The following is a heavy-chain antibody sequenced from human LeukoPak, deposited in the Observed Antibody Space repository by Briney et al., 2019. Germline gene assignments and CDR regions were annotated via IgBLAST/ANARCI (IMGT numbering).Heavy chain of an antibody. CDR1: GYTFIAYY. V-gene: IGHV1-2*02. CDR2: INPNSGGT. D-gene: IGHD6-13*01. CDR3: ARTSAGAAAGEFDY. Sequence: ASVKVSCKASGYTFIAYYIHWVRQAPGQGLEWMGWINPNSGGTNYAQKFQGRVTMISDTSISTASMDLSRLTSDDAALYYCARTSAGAAAGEFDYWGQGTLVTVSS. J-gene: IGHJ4*02.